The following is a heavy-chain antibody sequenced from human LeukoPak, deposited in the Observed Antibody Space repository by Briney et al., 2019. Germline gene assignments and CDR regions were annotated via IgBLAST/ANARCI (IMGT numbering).Heavy chain of an antibody. D-gene: IGHD3-22*01. V-gene: IGHV5-51*01. CDR1: GYSFTSYW. CDR2: INPGDSDT. J-gene: IGHJ4*02. Sequence: GESLKISCKGSGYSFTSYWIGWVRQMPGKGLEWMGIINPGDSDTRYSPSFQGQVTISADKSISTAYLQWSSLKASDTAMYYCARLISTYYYDSSGYYDYWGQGTLVTVSS. CDR3: ARLISTYYYDSSGYYDY.